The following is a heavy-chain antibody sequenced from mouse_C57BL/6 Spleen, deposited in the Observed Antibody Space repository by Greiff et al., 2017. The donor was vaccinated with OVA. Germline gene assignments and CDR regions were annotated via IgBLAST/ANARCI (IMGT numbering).Heavy chain of an antibody. CDR3: ARYRNYRGYAMDY. CDR2: IRNKANGYTT. V-gene: IGHV7-3*01. CDR1: GFTFTDYY. J-gene: IGHJ4*01. D-gene: IGHD2-1*01. Sequence: EVQVVESGGGLVQPGGSLSLSCAASGFTFTDYYMSWVRQPPGKALEWLGFIRNKANGYTTEYSASVKGRFTISRDNSQSILYLQMNALRAEDSATYYCARYRNYRGYAMDYWGQGTSGTVSS.